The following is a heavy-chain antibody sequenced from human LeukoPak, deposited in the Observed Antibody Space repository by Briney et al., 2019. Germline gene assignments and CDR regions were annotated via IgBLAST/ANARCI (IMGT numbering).Heavy chain of an antibody. J-gene: IGHJ4*02. D-gene: IGHD2-2*02. V-gene: IGHV4-38-2*02. CDR1: GYSISSGYY. CDR2: IYHSGST. CDR3: ARVLGYCSSTSCYTHLDY. Sequence: SETLSLTCTVSGYSISSGYYWGWIRQPPGKGLEWIGSIYHSGSTYYNPSLKSRVTISVDTSKNQFSLKLSSVTAADTAVYYCARVLGYCSSTSCYTHLDYWGQGTLVTVSS.